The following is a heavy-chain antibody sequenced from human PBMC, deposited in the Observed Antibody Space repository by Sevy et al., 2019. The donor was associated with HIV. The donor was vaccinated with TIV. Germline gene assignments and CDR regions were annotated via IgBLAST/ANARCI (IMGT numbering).Heavy chain of an antibody. Sequence: SETLSLTCTVSGGSIRTSGDYWGWIRQPPGKGLEWIGSVYYSGRTHYHSSLRGRDTISVDTSKNKFSLRLSSVTAADTAVYYGARPGDSSALRGGYQFTVAIWGQGTTVTVSS. V-gene: IGHV4-39*01. J-gene: IGHJ6*02. CDR3: ARPGDSSALRGGYQFTVAI. CDR1: GGSIRTSGDY. CDR2: VYYSGRT. D-gene: IGHD6-19*01.